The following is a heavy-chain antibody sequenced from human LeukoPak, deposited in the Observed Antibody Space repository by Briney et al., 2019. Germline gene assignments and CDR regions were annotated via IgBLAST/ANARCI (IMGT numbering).Heavy chain of an antibody. Sequence: PSETLSLTCTVSGGSISSSSYYWGWIRQPPGEGLEWIGSIYYSGSTYYNPSLKSRVTISVDTSKNQFSLKLSSVTAADTAVYYCARDIAAAATEAVAGLGDYWGQGTLVTVSS. J-gene: IGHJ4*02. CDR1: GGSISSSSYY. V-gene: IGHV4-39*07. D-gene: IGHD6-13*01. CDR3: ARDIAAAATEAVAGLGDY. CDR2: IYYSGST.